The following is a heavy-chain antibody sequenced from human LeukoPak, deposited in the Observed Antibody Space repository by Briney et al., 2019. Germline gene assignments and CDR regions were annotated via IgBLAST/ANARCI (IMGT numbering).Heavy chain of an antibody. V-gene: IGHV3-30*02. CDR1: GFTFSSYD. CDR2: IRYDGSNK. Sequence: GGSLRLSCAASGFTFSSYDMHWVRQAPGKGLEWVAYIRYDGSNKHYADSVKGRFTISRDNSKNTLYLQMNSLRAEDTAVYYCAKSQTGVVVPALLDYWGQGTLVTVSS. J-gene: IGHJ4*02. CDR3: AKSQTGVVVPALLDY. D-gene: IGHD2-2*01.